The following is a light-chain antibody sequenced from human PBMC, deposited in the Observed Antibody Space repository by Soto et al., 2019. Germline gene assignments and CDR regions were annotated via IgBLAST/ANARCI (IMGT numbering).Light chain of an antibody. Sequence: DIQMTQAPSTLSASLRDRLTITCRASQSISSWLAWYQQKPGKAPKLLIYKASSLESGVPSRFSGSGSGTEFTLTISSLQPDDFATYYCQQHGQWPITFGQGTRLEIK. V-gene: IGKV1-5*03. J-gene: IGKJ5*01. CDR2: KAS. CDR3: QQHGQWPIT. CDR1: QSISSW.